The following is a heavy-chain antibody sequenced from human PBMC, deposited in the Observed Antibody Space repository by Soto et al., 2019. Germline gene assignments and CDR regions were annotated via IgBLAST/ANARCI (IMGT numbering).Heavy chain of an antibody. V-gene: IGHV4-31*03. J-gene: IGHJ6*03. CDR2: IYYSGST. CDR1: GGSISSGGYY. Sequence: QVQLQESGPGLVKPSQTLSLTCTVSGGSISSGGYYWSWIRQHPGKGLEWIGYIYYSGSTYYNPCLNSRVTITVDTSKNQFSLKLSSVTAADTAVYYCARGSGSYYDYYYYYMDVWGKGTTVTVSS. CDR3: ARGSGSYYDYYYYYMDV. D-gene: IGHD3-10*01.